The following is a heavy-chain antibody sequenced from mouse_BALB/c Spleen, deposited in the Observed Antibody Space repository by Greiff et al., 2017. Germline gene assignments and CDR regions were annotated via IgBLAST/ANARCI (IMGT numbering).Heavy chain of an antibody. CDR2: INSNGGST. D-gene: IGHD1-1*01. J-gene: IGHJ3*01. CDR3: ARDIYYYGSKNAWFAY. CDR1: GFTFSSYG. V-gene: IGHV5-6-3*01. Sequence: EVKVVESGGGLVQPGGSLKLSCAASGFTFSSYGMSWVRQTPDKRLELVATINSNGGSTYYPDSVKGRFTISRDNAKNTLYLQMSSLKSEDTAMYYCARDIYYYGSKNAWFAYWGQGTLVTVSA.